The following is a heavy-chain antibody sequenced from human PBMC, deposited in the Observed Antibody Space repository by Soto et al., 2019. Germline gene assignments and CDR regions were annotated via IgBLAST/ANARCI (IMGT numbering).Heavy chain of an antibody. V-gene: IGHV1-69*02. CDR2: IIPILGIA. J-gene: IGHJ5*02. D-gene: IGHD4-4*01. CDR3: ARLGSHSDYVFDA. Sequence: SVKVSCKASGGTFSSYTISWVRQAPGQGLEWMGRIIPILGIANYAQKFQGRVTITADKSTSTAYMELSSLRSDDTAVYYCARLGSHSDYVFDAWGQGTLVTVSS. CDR1: GGTFSSYT.